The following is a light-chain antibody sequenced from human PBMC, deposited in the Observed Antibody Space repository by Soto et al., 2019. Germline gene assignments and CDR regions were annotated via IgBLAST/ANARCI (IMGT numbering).Light chain of an antibody. J-gene: IGLJ2*01. CDR3: QSYDGSLSGSV. CDR1: SSNFGAGYD. CDR2: GNS. Sequence: QSVLTQPPSVSGAPGQRVTISCTGSSSNFGAGYDVHWYQQLPGTAPKLLIYGNSNRPSGVPDRFSGSKSGTSASLAITGLQAEDEADYYCQSYDGSLSGSVFGGGTMLTVL. V-gene: IGLV1-40*01.